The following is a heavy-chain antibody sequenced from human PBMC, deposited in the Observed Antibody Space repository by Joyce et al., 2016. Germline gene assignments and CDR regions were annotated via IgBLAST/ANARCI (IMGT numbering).Heavy chain of an antibody. V-gene: IGHV3-15*01. J-gene: IGHJ3*02. CDR2: IKSRTSAATT. CDR3: TFRLVVDDAFDM. CDR1: GFIFSNAW. Sequence: EVQLVESGGGLVKPGGPFRLSCAASGFIFSNAWLSWVRQGPGKGLEWVARIKSRTSAATTEYAAPVRGRFTISRDDSENTLYLQMNSLKTEDTAVYYCTFRLVVDDAFDMWGQGTMVTVSS. D-gene: IGHD2-15*01.